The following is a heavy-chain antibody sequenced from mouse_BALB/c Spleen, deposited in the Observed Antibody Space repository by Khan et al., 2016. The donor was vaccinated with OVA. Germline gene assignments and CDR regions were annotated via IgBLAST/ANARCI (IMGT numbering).Heavy chain of an antibody. CDR3: TSYYGNYYFDY. Sequence: EVKLEVSGGGLVQPGGSMKLSCVASGFTFSNYWMNWVRQSPEKGLEWVAEIRLKSNNYATHYAESVKGRFTISRDDSKSSVHLQMNNLRAEDTGIYYGTSYYGNYYFDYWGQGTTLTVSS. D-gene: IGHD2-1*01. J-gene: IGHJ2*01. CDR2: IRLKSNNYAT. CDR1: GFTFSNYW. V-gene: IGHV6-6*02.